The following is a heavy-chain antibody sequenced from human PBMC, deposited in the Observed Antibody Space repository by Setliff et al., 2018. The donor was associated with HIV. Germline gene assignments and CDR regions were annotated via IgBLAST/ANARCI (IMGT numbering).Heavy chain of an antibody. J-gene: IGHJ3*02. CDR2: IYPGDSDT. V-gene: IGHV5-51*01. CDR1: GYNFSRYW. D-gene: IGHD2-15*01. CDR3: ARQLVVEGAFDM. Sequence: PGESLTISCKVSGYNFSRYWIAWVRQMPGKGLEWMGMIYPGDSDTRNSPSFQGQVTISADKSISIAYLQWSSLKASDTAMYYCARQLVVEGAFDMWGQGTMVTVSS.